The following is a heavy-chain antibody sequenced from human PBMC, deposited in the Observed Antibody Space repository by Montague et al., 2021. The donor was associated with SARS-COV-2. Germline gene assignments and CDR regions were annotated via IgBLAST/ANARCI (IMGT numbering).Heavy chain of an antibody. Sequence: SETLSLTCTVSGVSITDCYWCWIRQPPPKGLVWVGDVLYNKGSNFYHSLKSRVPISVDTSTNQFSLRLTAVTAADTASYCCVGHPHYDGLNGPSDFWDQGTLVTVSS. CDR3: VGHPHYDGLNGPSDF. V-gene: IGHV4-59*08. CDR1: GVSITDCY. D-gene: IGHD3-9*01. J-gene: IGHJ4*02. CDR2: VLYNKGS.